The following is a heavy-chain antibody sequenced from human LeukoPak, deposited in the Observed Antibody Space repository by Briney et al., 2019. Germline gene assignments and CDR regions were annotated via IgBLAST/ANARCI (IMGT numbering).Heavy chain of an antibody. CDR1: GFTFSSYS. CDR3: ATDRDSYGPKYYYDSSGPWAFDI. D-gene: IGHD3-22*01. CDR2: ISSSSSYI. V-gene: IGHV3-21*01. Sequence: GGSLRLSCAASGFTFSSYSMNWVRQAPGKGLEWVSSISSSSSYIYYADSVKGRFTISRDNAKNSLYLQMNSLRAEDTAVYYCATDRDSYGPKYYYDSSGPWAFDIWGQGTMVTVSS. J-gene: IGHJ3*02.